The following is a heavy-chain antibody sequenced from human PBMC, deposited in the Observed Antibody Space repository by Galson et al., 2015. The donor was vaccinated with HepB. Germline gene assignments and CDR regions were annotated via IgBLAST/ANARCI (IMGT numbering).Heavy chain of an antibody. J-gene: IGHJ3*02. CDR3: AGDYGDPRSDAFDI. CDR2: ISSSSSYI. V-gene: IGHV3-21*01. D-gene: IGHD4-17*01. Sequence: SLRLSCAASGFTFSSYSMNWVRQAPGKGLEWVSSISSSSSYIYYADSVKGRFTISRDNAKNSLYLQMNSLRAEDTAVYYCAGDYGDPRSDAFDIWGQGTMVTVSS. CDR1: GFTFSSYS.